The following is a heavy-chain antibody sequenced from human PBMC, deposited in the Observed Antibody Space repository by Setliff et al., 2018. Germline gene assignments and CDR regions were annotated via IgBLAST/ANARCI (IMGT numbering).Heavy chain of an antibody. Sequence: LSLTCAVDRGSFSNFYLTWIRQSPGKGLEWIGEIHPTEGAKYNPSLQSRVTMSVDTSSKQHSLKLTSVTAADTAMYYCSRGQDNSKVGHDWGQGTLVTV. V-gene: IGHV4-34*01. J-gene: IGHJ4*02. CDR3: SRGQDNSKVGHD. D-gene: IGHD1-20*01. CDR1: RGSFSNFY. CDR2: IHPTEGA.